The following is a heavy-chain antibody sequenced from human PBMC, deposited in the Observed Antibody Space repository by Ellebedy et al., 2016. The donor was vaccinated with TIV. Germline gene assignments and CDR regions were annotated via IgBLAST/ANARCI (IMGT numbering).Heavy chain of an antibody. D-gene: IGHD4-17*01. CDR2: IYHGGSQQ. V-gene: IGHV3-7*01. CDR1: GFSFRSYW. Sequence: PGGSLRLSCAASGFSFRSYWMSWVRQAPGKGLEWVANIYHGGSQQYYVDSVKGRFTISRDNAKNLLYLQMGSLRAEYTAVYYCARRGSYGDYAVQINNWFDPWGRGTLVTVSS. CDR3: ARRGSYGDYAVQINNWFDP. J-gene: IGHJ5*02.